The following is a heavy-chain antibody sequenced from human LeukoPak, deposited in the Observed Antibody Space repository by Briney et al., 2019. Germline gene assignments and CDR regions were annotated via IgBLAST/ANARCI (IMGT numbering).Heavy chain of an antibody. CDR3: AKEGRYCSGGSCYSGYYFDY. Sequence: GVSLRLSCAASGFTFSSYGMHWVRQAPGKGLEWVAVISYDGSNKYYADPVKGRFTISRDNSKNTLYLQMNSLRAEDTAVYYCAKEGRYCSGGSCYSGYYFDYWGQGTLVTVSS. CDR2: ISYDGSNK. J-gene: IGHJ4*02. D-gene: IGHD2-15*01. V-gene: IGHV3-30*18. CDR1: GFTFSSYG.